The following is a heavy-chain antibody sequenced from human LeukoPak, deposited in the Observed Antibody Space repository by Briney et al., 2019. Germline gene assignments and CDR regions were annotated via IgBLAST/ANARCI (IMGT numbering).Heavy chain of an antibody. CDR1: GYTFTNYG. D-gene: IGHD3-3*01. CDR3: ARPHEAYYDFWSGPSADDYFDY. J-gene: IGHJ4*02. CDR2: ISASNGDT. V-gene: IGHV1-18*01. Sequence: ASVKVSCKASGYTFTNYGITWVRQAPGQGLEWMGWISASNGDTHYSEKFQDRITVTTDTSTSTAYMELRSLRSDDTAVYYCARPHEAYYDFWSGPSADDYFDYWGQGTLVTVSS.